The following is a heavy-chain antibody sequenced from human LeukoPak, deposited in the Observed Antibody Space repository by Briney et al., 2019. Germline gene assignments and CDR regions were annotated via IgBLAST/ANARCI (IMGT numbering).Heavy chain of an antibody. J-gene: IGHJ6*03. Sequence: PGGSLRLSCAASGFTFSSYSMNWVRQAPGKGLEWVSYISSSSSTIYYADSVKGRFTISRDNAKNSLYLQMNSLRAEDTAVYYCARAEYYYGSGSYYPDYYYYYMDVWGKGTTVTVSS. CDR2: ISSSSSTI. D-gene: IGHD3-10*01. V-gene: IGHV3-48*01. CDR1: GFTFSSYS. CDR3: ARAEYYYGSGSYYPDYYYYYMDV.